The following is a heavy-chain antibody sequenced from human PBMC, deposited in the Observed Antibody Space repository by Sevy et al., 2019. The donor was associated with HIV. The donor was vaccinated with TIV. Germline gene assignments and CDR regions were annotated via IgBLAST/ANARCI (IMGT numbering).Heavy chain of an antibody. V-gene: IGHV3-11*01. CDR3: ARAGNLWLFDY. D-gene: IGHD5-12*01. CDR2: ISGIGPTK. CDR1: GFKVTDYY. Sequence: GGSLRLSCAVSGFKVTDYYMSWIRQAPGKRLEWVSYISGIGPTKYYADSVRGRFTISRDNAKNSLYLQMSSLSADDTAMYFCARAGNLWLFDYWGQGAQVTVSS. J-gene: IGHJ4*02.